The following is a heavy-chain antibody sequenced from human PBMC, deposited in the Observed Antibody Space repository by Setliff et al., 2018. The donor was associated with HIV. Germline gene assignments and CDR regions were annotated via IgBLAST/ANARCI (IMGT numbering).Heavy chain of an antibody. CDR3: ASSDRVSMVRGLGY. J-gene: IGHJ4*02. Sequence: PSETLSLTCTVSGGSISSSSYYWGWIRQPPGKGLEWIGSFYYSGSTYYNPSLKSRVTISVDTSKNQFSLKLTSVTAADTAVYYCASSDRVSMVRGLGYWGQGTLVTVSS. CDR1: GGSISSSSYY. CDR2: FYYSGST. D-gene: IGHD3-10*01. V-gene: IGHV4-39*07.